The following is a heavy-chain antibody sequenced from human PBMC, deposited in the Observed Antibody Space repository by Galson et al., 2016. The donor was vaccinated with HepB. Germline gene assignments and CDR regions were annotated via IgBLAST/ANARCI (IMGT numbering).Heavy chain of an antibody. D-gene: IGHD3-10*02. CDR2: ITSSSSYK. CDR1: GFTFSNYN. CDR3: ASPPAAKLSVATFGHYYYYYYMDV. V-gene: IGHV3-21*01. Sequence: SLRLSCAASGFTFSNYNMHWVRQAPGKGLEWVSSITSSSSYKYYADSVKGRFTISRDNAKNSLYLQMNSLRAEDTAVYYCASPPAAKLSVATFGHYYYYYYMDVWGKGTTGTVSS. J-gene: IGHJ6*03.